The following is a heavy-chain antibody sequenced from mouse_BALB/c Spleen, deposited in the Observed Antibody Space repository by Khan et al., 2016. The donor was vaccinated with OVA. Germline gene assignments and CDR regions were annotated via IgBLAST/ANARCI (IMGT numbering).Heavy chain of an antibody. CDR1: GFSLTSNG. CDR2: IWGDGSI. CDR3: AKLRVFYFDY. V-gene: IGHV2-3*01. Sequence: VQLQESGPGLVAPSQSLSITCTVSGFSLTSNGVSWVRQPPGKGLEWLGVIWGDGSINYHSVLKSRLSISKDNSKSQVFLKLNRLQTDDTATYYCAKLRVFYFDYWGQGTTLTVSS. J-gene: IGHJ2*01.